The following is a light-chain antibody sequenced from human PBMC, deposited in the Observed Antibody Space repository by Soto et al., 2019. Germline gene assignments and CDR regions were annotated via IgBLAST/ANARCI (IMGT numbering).Light chain of an antibody. Sequence: ETVLTHSPGTLSLSACERATLSFSASQTVSNRYVAWYQHKPGQAPRVLIYAASSRTPGIPDRFSGSGSGTDFSLTISRLEPEDFAVYYCQQYGSSQITFGQGTRLEIK. CDR2: AAS. J-gene: IGKJ5*01. CDR1: QTVSNRY. CDR3: QQYGSSQIT. V-gene: IGKV3-20*01.